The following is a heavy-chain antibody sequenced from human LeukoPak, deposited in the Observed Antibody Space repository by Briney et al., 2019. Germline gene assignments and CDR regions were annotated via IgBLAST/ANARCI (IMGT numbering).Heavy chain of an antibody. CDR2: ISYDGSNK. Sequence: GRSLRLSCAASGFTFSSYAMQWVRQAPGKGLEWVAVISYDGSNKYYADSVKGRFTISRDNSKNTLYLQMNSLRAEDTAVYYCAREGFKGYCSSTSCRYYYYGMDVWGQGTTVTVSS. CDR3: AREGFKGYCSSTSCRYYYYGMDV. J-gene: IGHJ6*02. D-gene: IGHD2-2*01. CDR1: GFTFSSYA. V-gene: IGHV3-30*04.